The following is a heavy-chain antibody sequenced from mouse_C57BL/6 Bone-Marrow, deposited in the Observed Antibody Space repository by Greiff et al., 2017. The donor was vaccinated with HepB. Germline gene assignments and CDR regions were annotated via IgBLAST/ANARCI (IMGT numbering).Heavy chain of an antibody. CDR1: GYTFTSYW. CDR3: ARDYYGSHYYAMDY. D-gene: IGHD1-1*01. V-gene: IGHV1-69*01. J-gene: IGHJ4*01. CDR2: IDPSDSYT. Sequence: VQLQQPGAELVMPGASVKLSCKASGYTFTSYWMHWVKQRPGQGLEWIGEIDPSDSYTNYNQKFKGKSTLTVDKSSSTAYMQLSSLTSEDSAVYYCARDYYGSHYYAMDYWGQGTSVTVSS.